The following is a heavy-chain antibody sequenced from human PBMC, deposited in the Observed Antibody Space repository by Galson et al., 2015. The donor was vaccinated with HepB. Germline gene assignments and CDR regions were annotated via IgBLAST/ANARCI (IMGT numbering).Heavy chain of an antibody. D-gene: IGHD6-13*01. CDR3: AREPRDLSSSWYRPLYYYYYGMDV. CDR1: GYTFTSYA. V-gene: IGHV1-3*01. Sequence: SVKVSCKASGYTFTSYAMHWVRQAPGQRLEWMGWINAGNGNTKYSQKFQGRVTITRDTSASTAYMELSSLRSEDTAVYYCAREPRDLSSSWYRPLYYYYYGMDVWGQGTTVTVSS. J-gene: IGHJ6*02. CDR2: INAGNGNT.